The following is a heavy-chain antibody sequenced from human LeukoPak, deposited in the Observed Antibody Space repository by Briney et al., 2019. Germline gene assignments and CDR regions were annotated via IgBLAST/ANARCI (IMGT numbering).Heavy chain of an antibody. J-gene: IGHJ4*02. D-gene: IGHD2-8*01. V-gene: IGHV4-39*07. Sequence: PSETLSLTCAVSGGSISSGGYYWGWIRQPPGKGLEWIGSIYSSGSTYYNPSLKSRVNISVDTSKNQFSLKLNSVSAADTAVYYCARETNIDMDFDYWGQGTLVTVSS. CDR3: ARETNIDMDFDY. CDR1: GGSISSGGYY. CDR2: IYSSGST.